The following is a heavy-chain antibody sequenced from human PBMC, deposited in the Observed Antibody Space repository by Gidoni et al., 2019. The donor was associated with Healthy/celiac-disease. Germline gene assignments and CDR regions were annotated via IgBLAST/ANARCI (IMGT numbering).Heavy chain of an antibody. V-gene: IGHV3-21*01. CDR3: ARDPSSRCGGDCYRTFDI. J-gene: IGHJ3*02. Sequence: EVQLVESGGGLVKPGGSLRLSCAASGFTFSSYSMNWVRQAPGKGLEWVSSISSSSSYIYYADSVKGRFTISRDNAKNSLYLQMNSLRAEDTAVYYCARDPSSRCGGDCYRTFDIWGQGTMVTVSS. D-gene: IGHD2-21*02. CDR1: GFTFSSYS. CDR2: ISSSSSYI.